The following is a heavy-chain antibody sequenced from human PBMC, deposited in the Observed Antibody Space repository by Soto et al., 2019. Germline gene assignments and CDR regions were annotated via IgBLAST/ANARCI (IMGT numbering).Heavy chain of an antibody. V-gene: IGHV3-33*03. CDR3: ATWHLREHAYDI. Sequence: GGSLRLSCAASGFTFSSYGMHWVRQAPGKGLEWVAVIWYDGSNKYYADSVKGRFTTSIDSSRTTVYLQMRDLRPEDTALYFCATWHLREHAYDIWGQGTMVTVSS. CDR1: GFTFSSYG. D-gene: IGHD5-12*01. CDR2: IWYDGSNK. J-gene: IGHJ3*02.